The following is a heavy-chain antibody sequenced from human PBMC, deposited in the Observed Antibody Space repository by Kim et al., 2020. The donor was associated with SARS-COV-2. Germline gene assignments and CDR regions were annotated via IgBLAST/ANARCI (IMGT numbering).Heavy chain of an antibody. V-gene: IGHV4-4*07. CDR2: IYTSGST. J-gene: IGHJ6*01. D-gene: IGHD3-10*01. CDR3: AIERFENYYYYYGMDV. CDR1: GGSISSYY. Sequence: SETLSLTCTVSGGSISSYYWSWIRQPAGKGLEWIGRIYTSGSTNYNPSLKSRVTMSVDTSKNQFSLKLSSVTAADTAVYYCAIERFENYYYYYGMDVWGQGPTVTVS.